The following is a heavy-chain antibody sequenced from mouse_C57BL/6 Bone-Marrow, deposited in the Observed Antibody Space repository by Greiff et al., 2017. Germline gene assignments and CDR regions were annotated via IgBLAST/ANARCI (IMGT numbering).Heavy chain of an antibody. CDR1: GYTFTSYG. Sequence: VQLQQSGAELARPGASVKLSCKASGYTFTSYGISWVKQRTGQGLEWIGEIYPRSGNTYYNEKFNGKATLTADKSSSTAYMELRSLTSEDSAVYFCAREGDYNDYWSQGTTLTVSS. V-gene: IGHV1-81*01. J-gene: IGHJ2*01. D-gene: IGHD2-4*01. CDR2: IYPRSGNT. CDR3: AREGDYNDY.